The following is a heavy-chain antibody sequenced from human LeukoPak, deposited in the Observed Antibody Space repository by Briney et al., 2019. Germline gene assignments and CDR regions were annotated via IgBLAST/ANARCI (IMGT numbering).Heavy chain of an antibody. Sequence: SETLSLTCTVSGVSITNYYWSWIRQPAGKGLEWIGRIYISGSTNYNPSLRSRVAMSVDSSKNQFSLNLTSVTAADTAVYYCARAVQLERPPPLIGYYYMDVWGKGTTVTVSS. CDR2: IYISGST. CDR1: GVSITNYY. D-gene: IGHD1-1*01. CDR3: ARAVQLERPPPLIGYYYMDV. J-gene: IGHJ6*03. V-gene: IGHV4-4*07.